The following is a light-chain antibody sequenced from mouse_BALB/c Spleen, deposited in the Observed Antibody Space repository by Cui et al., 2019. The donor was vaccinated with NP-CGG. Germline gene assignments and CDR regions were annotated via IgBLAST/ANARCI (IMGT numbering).Light chain of an antibody. CDR1: TGAVTTSNY. CDR3: ALWYSNHWV. V-gene: IGLV1*01. Sequence: QDVVTQESAPPTSPGETVTLTCRSSTGAVTTSNYANWVQEKPDHLFTGLIGGTNNRAPGVPARFSGSLIGDKAALTITGAQTEDEAIYFCALWYSNHWVFGGGTKLTVL. CDR2: GTN. J-gene: IGLJ1*01.